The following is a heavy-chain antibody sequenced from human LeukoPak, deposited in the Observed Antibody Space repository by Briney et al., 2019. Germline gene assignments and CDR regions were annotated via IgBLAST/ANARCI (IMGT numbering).Heavy chain of an antibody. CDR3: ARARYCSSGNCYKDY. D-gene: IGHD2-15*01. CDR2: INGDGSEK. J-gene: IGHJ4*02. V-gene: IGHV3-7*01. Sequence: QPGGSLRLSCAASGFTFGTYWMSWVRQAPGKGLEWVANINGDGSEKYFAGSVKGRFTISRDNARNSLFLQMNSLRAEDTAVYYCARARYCSSGNCYKDYWGQGSLVTVSS. CDR1: GFTFGTYW.